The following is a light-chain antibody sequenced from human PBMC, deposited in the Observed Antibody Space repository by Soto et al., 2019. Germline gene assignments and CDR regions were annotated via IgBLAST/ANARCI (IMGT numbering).Light chain of an antibody. Sequence: QSALTHPASVSGSPGHSITISFTGTSSDIGSYNYVAWYQQFPGKTPKLIIYEVRNRPSGVSFRFSGSKSGNTASLAISGLQAEDEADYYCISYRGSDTSYVFGTGTKVTV. CDR3: ISYRGSDTSYV. J-gene: IGLJ1*01. CDR1: SSDIGSYNY. V-gene: IGLV2-14*01. CDR2: EVR.